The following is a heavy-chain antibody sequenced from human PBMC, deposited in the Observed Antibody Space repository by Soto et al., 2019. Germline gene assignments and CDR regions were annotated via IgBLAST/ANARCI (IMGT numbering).Heavy chain of an antibody. J-gene: IGHJ4*02. CDR1: GGTFSSYA. CDR3: ARGGYSYAPFDY. CDR2: IIPIFGTA. D-gene: IGHD5-18*01. V-gene: IGHV1-69*13. Sequence: SVKVSCKASGGTFSSYAISWVRQAPGQGLEWMGGIIPIFGTANYAQKFQGRVTITADESTSTAYMELSSLRSEDTAVYYCARGGYSYAPFDYWGQGTLVTVSS.